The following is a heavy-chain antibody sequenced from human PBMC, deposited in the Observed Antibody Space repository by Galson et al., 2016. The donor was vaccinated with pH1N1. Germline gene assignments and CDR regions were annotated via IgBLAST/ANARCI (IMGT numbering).Heavy chain of an antibody. D-gene: IGHD3-10*01. Sequence: ETLSLPCTVSGGSISSHDWSWIRQPPGKGLEWIGCIYYSGSTNYNPSVKSRVTISVDTSKNQFSLKLSSVTAADTAVYYCASLLWFGELGGYFQHWGQGTLVTVSS. CDR1: GGSISSHD. V-gene: IGHV4-59*11. CDR3: ASLLWFGELGGYFQH. CDR2: IYYSGST. J-gene: IGHJ1*01.